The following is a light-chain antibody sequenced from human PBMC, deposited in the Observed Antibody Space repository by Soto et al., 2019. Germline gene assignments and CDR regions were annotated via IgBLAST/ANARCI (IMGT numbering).Light chain of an antibody. Sequence: EIVLTQSPGTLSLSPGERVTLSCRASQSVSSGYFAWYQQKPGQAPRLFIYGASSRATGIPDRFSGSGSGTDFTLTISRLEPEDFAVYYCQQYDSSPYTFGQGTKLEIK. CDR2: GAS. V-gene: IGKV3-20*01. J-gene: IGKJ2*01. CDR3: QQYDSSPYT. CDR1: QSVSSGY.